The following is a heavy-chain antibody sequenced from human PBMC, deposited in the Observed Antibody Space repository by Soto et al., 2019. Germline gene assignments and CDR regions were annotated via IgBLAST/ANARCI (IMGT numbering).Heavy chain of an antibody. Sequence: GGSLRLSCAASGFTFINYTMNWVRQAPWKGLEWVAAISSRSTYIYYADSVKGRFTISRDNAKNSLYLQMNSLGAEDTAVYYCAKTHRAVAGNYGMDVWGQGTTVTVSS. CDR1: GFTFINYT. D-gene: IGHD6-19*01. J-gene: IGHJ6*02. V-gene: IGHV3-21*06. CDR2: ISSRSTYI. CDR3: AKTHRAVAGNYGMDV.